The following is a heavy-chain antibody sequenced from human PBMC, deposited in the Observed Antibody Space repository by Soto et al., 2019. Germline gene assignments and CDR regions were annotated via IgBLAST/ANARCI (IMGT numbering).Heavy chain of an antibody. CDR3: VRGGSANYYGLFDS. Sequence: EVQLVESGGGLVQPGGSLRLSCAASGFTFSSYWMHWVRQVPGKGLVWVSRIKSDASTIMYADSVKGRFTIFRDNAKNTLYLQVNSLRPEDTAVYYCVRGGSANYYGLFDSWGQGTLVTVSS. CDR2: IKSDASTI. J-gene: IGHJ4*02. V-gene: IGHV3-74*03. CDR1: GFTFSSYW. D-gene: IGHD1-26*01.